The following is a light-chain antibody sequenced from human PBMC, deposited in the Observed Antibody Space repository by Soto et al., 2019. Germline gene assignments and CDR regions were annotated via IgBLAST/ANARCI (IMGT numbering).Light chain of an antibody. Sequence: DIQMTQSPASLSASVGDRVRITFGASQGISNYLAWYQQKPGKVPKLLIYAASTLQSGVPSRFSGSGSGTDFTLTISSLQPEDVATYYCQKYNSALSITSGQGTLLEV. V-gene: IGKV1-27*01. J-gene: IGKJ5*01. CDR3: QKYNSALSIT. CDR1: QGISNY. CDR2: AAS.